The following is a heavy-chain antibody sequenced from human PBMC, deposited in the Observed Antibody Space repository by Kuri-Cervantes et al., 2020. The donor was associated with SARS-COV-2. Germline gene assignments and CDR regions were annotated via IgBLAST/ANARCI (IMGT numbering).Heavy chain of an antibody. CDR2: IYHSGST. Sequence: SETLSLTCTVSGGSISSGGYYWSWIRQPPGKGLEWIGYIYHSGSTYYNPSLKSRVTISVDTSKHQFSLKLSSVTAAGTAVYYCARGGFLTGYRGTRGAFDIWGQGTMVTVSS. J-gene: IGHJ3*02. V-gene: IGHV4-30-2*01. CDR3: ARGGFLTGYRGTRGAFDI. D-gene: IGHD3-9*01. CDR1: GGSISSGGYY.